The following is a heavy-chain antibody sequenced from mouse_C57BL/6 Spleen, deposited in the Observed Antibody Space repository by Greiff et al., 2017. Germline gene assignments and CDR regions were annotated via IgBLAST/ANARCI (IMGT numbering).Heavy chain of an antibody. Sequence: DVQLVESGGDLVKPGGSLKLPCAASGFTFSSYGMSWVRQTPDKRLEWVATISSGGSYTYYPDSVKGRFTISRDNAKNTLYLQMSSLKSEDTAMYYCARYDYDGFRYFDVWVTGTTVTVSS. CDR2: ISSGGSYT. CDR3: ARYDYDGFRYFDV. J-gene: IGHJ1*03. D-gene: IGHD2-4*01. CDR1: GFTFSSYG. V-gene: IGHV5-6*01.